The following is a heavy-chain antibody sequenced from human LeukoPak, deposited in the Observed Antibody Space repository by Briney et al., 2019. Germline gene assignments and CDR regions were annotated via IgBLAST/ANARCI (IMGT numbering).Heavy chain of an antibody. D-gene: IGHD2-15*01. CDR2: TSSSSSYI. J-gene: IGHJ4*02. Sequence: GGSLRLSCTASGFTFNSYSMNWVRQAPGKGLEWVSSTSSSSSYIYYADSVKGRFTVSRDNAKNALFLHMNSMRAEDTAVYYCARILNYNYCSGGSCYSGPFDYWGQGTLVTVSS. CDR1: GFTFNSYS. CDR3: ARILNYNYCSGGSCYSGPFDY. V-gene: IGHV3-21*01.